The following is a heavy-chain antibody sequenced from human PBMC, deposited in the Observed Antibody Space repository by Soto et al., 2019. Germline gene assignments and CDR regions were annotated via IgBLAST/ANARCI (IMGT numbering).Heavy chain of an antibody. CDR3: ARPGDYDILTGPYYYYGMDV. J-gene: IGHJ6*02. Sequence: SETLSLTCTVSGGSISSYYWSWIRQPPGKGLEWIGYIYHSGSTYYNPSLKSRVTISVDRSKNQFSLKLSSVTAADTAVYYCARPGDYDILTGPYYYYGMDVWGQGTTVTVSS. CDR1: GGSISSYY. D-gene: IGHD3-9*01. V-gene: IGHV4-59*04. CDR2: IYHSGST.